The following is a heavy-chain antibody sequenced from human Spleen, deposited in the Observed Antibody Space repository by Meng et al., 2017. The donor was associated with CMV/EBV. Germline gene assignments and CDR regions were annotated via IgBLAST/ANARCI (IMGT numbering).Heavy chain of an antibody. Sequence: GESLKISCAASGFTFSSYAMSGVRQAPGKGLEWVSVIYRGGSSTYYADSVQGQFTISRDNSKNTQYLQMNNLRAEDTAVYYCAMGTIFGVVITHFDYWGQGTLVTVSS. V-gene: IGHV3-23*03. CDR1: GFTFSSYA. CDR2: IYRGGSST. J-gene: IGHJ4*02. CDR3: AMGTIFGVVITHFDY. D-gene: IGHD3-3*01.